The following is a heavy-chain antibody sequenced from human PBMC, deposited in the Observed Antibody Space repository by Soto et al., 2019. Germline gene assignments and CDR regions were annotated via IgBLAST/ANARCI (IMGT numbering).Heavy chain of an antibody. D-gene: IGHD3-3*01. CDR1: GFPNHKKGKG. J-gene: IGHJ6*02. CDR3: AHRQLRISYYDFWSGYSGHDYYYGMDV. V-gene: IGHV2-5*08. Sequence: GAKPGYATRTVGKECTSPGFPNHKKGKGVKGTREPPGKAREWDALNYWDDDKRYSPSLKSRLTITKDTSKNQVVLTMTNMDPVDTATYYCAHRQLRISYYDFWSGYSGHDYYYGMDVWGQGTTVTVSS. CDR2: NYWDDDK.